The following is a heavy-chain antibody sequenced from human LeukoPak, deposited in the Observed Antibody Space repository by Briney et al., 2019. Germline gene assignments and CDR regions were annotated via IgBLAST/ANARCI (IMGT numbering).Heavy chain of an antibody. D-gene: IGHD1-7*01. V-gene: IGHV4-39*01. CDR3: ARHPLSGTTPFDY. CDR2: IYYSGST. CDR1: GGSISSSSYY. Sequence: SETLSLTCTVSGGSISSSSYYWGWIRQPPGKGLEWIGSIYYSGSTYYNPSLKSRVTISVDTSKNQFSLKLSSVTAADTAVYYCARHPLSGTTPFDYWGQGTLVTVSS. J-gene: IGHJ4*02.